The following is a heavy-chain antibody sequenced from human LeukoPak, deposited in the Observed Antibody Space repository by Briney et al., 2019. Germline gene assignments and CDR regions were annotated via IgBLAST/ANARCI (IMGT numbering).Heavy chain of an antibody. CDR3: ARDRAATRGAYYLDY. CDR1: GYTFTGYY. J-gene: IGHJ4*02. Sequence: ASVKVSCKASGYTFTGYYMHWVRQAPGQGLEWMGWINPNSGGTNYAQKFQGRVTMTRDTSISTAYMELSRLRSDDTAVYYCARDRAATRGAYYLDYWGQGTLVTVSS. CDR2: INPNSGGT. V-gene: IGHV1-2*02. D-gene: IGHD2-15*01.